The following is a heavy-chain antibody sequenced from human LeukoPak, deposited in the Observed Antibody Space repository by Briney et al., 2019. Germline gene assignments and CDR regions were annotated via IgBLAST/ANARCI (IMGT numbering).Heavy chain of an antibody. CDR2: TSGNGEKT. V-gene: IGHV3-23*01. CDR1: GFTFSSYA. D-gene: IGHD1-14*01. J-gene: IGHJ4*02. Sequence: GGSLRLSCAASGFTFSSYAMGWVRQAPGKGLEWVSSTSGNGEKTFYAGSVKGRFTISRDNPKYTLYLQMNSLRVEDTAVYYCGRDRRYSFDSWGQGTLVTVSS. CDR3: GRDRRYSFDS.